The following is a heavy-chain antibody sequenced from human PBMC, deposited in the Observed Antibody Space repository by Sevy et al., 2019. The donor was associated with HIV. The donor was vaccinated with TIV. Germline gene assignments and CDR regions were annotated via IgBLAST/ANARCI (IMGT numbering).Heavy chain of an antibody. D-gene: IGHD3-22*01. J-gene: IGHJ4*02. Sequence: GGSLRLSCAASGFTISNYWMSWVRQAPGKGLEWVANIKQDGSEQYYVDSVKGRFTISRDNAKNSLYLQMNSLRAEDTAVYYCARPYRTDPFYYSGSGGYYYPSYFDYWGQGTLVTVSS. CDR2: IKQDGSEQ. V-gene: IGHV3-7*01. CDR1: GFTISNYW. CDR3: ARPYRTDPFYYSGSGGYYYPSYFDY.